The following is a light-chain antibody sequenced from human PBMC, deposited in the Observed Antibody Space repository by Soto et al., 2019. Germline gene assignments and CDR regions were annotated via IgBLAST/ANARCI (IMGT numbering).Light chain of an antibody. CDR2: DAS. Sequence: EIVLTQSPATLSLSPGDRATLSCRASQSVSTYLAWYQQKPGQAPRLLIYDASNRATGIPARFNGSGSGTDFTLTISSREPEDFAVYYCQQRYNWPPLTFGGGTQVEIK. V-gene: IGKV3-11*01. CDR3: QQRYNWPPLT. J-gene: IGKJ4*01. CDR1: QSVSTY.